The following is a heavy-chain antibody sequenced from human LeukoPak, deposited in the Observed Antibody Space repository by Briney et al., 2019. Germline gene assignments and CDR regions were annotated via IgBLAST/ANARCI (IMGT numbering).Heavy chain of an antibody. CDR2: VYPGDSDT. Sequence: GESLKISCKGSGYSFTTYWIGWVRQMPGKGLEWMGIVYPGDSDTRYSPSFQGQVTISADKSISTAYLQWSSLKASDTAIYYCARRRAAAVDPAFDFWGQGTMVTVSS. CDR1: GYSFTTYW. D-gene: IGHD6-13*01. V-gene: IGHV5-51*01. CDR3: ARRRAAAVDPAFDF. J-gene: IGHJ3*01.